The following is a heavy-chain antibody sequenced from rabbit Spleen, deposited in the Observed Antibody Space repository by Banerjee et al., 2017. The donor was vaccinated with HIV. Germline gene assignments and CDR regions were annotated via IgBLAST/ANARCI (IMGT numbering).Heavy chain of an antibody. V-gene: IGHV1S40*01. CDR1: GFSFSNSYY. CDR3: ARDSAGREDFNL. J-gene: IGHJ4*01. D-gene: IGHD4-2*01. Sequence: QSLEESGGDRVKPGASLTLTCTASGFSFSNSYYMCWVRQAPGKGLECIACIYGGSGGSTWYASWAKGRFTISRTSSTTVTLQMTSLTAADTATYFCARDSAGREDFNLWGPGTLVTVS. CDR2: IYGGSGGST.